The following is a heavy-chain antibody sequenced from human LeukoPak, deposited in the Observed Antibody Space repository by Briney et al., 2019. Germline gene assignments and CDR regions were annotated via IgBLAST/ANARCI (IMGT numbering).Heavy chain of an antibody. D-gene: IGHD1-26*01. CDR2: ISSSSSYI. V-gene: IGHV3-21*04. CDR1: GFTFSSYS. Sequence: PGGSLRLSCAASGFTFSSYSMNWVRQAPGKGLEWVSSISSSSSYIYYADSVKGRFTISRDNAKNSLYLQMNSLRAEDMALYYCAKGPGSSPREYFQHWGQGTLVTVSS. J-gene: IGHJ1*01. CDR3: AKGPGSSPREYFQH.